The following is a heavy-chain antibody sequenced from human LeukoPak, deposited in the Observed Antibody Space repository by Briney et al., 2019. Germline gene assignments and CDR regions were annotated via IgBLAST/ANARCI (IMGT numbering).Heavy chain of an antibody. J-gene: IGHJ4*02. V-gene: IGHV3-23*01. Sequence: PGKSLRLSCAASGFTFSNYAMTWVRQAPGKGLEWVAAISGNGGSTYYADSVKGRFTISRDNAKNSLYLQMNSLRAEDMALYYCAKDMGEMATPGSYFDYWGQGTLVTVSS. CDR1: GFTFSNYA. D-gene: IGHD5-24*01. CDR2: ISGNGGST. CDR3: AKDMGEMATPGSYFDY.